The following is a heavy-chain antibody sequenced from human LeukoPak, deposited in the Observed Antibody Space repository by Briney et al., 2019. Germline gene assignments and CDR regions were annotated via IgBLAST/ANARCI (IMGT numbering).Heavy chain of an antibody. Sequence: PSETLSLTCTVSGGSISSYYWSWIRQPPGKGLEWIGEINHSGSTNYNPSLKSRVTISVDTSKNQFSLRLSSVTAADTAVYYCARGKDVAAAVDYWGQGTLVTVSS. V-gene: IGHV4-34*01. CDR3: ARGKDVAAAVDY. CDR2: INHSGST. CDR1: GGSISSYY. D-gene: IGHD6-13*01. J-gene: IGHJ4*02.